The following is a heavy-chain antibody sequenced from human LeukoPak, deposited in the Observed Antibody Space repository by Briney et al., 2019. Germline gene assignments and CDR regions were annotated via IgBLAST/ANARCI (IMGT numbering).Heavy chain of an antibody. V-gene: IGHV1-8*01. CDR1: GYTFTSYD. Sequence: ASVKVSCEASGYTFTSYDINWVRQATGQGLEWMGWMNPNSGNTGYAQKFQGRVTMTRNTSISTAYMELSSLRSEDTAVYYCARDLAVAGTFGNWFDPWGQGTLVTVSS. CDR3: ARDLAVAGTFGNWFDP. D-gene: IGHD6-19*01. CDR2: MNPNSGNT. J-gene: IGHJ5*02.